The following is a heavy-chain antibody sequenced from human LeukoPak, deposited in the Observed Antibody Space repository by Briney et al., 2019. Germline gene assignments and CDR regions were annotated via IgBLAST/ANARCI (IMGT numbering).Heavy chain of an antibody. J-gene: IGHJ4*02. CDR3: ARGYYYDSSGYLTIPFDY. Sequence: GGSLRLSCAASGFTFSDYYMSWIRQAPGKGLEWVSYISSSGSTIYYADSVKGRFTISRDNAKNSLYLQMNSLRAEDTAVYYCARGYYYDSSGYLTIPFDYWGQGTLVTVSS. D-gene: IGHD3-22*01. CDR1: GFTFSDYY. V-gene: IGHV3-11*01. CDR2: ISSSGSTI.